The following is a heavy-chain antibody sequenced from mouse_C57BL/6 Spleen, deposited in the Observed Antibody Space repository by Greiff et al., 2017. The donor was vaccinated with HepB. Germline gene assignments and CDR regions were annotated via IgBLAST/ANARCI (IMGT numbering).Heavy chain of an antibody. D-gene: IGHD1-1*01. V-gene: IGHV1-72*01. J-gene: IGHJ3*01. CDR3: ARAPYGSSWFAY. CDR1: GYTFTSYW. Sequence: VQLQQSGAELVKPGASVKLSCKASGYTFTSYWMHWVKQRPGRGLEWIGRIAPNSGGTKYNAKFKSKAKLTVDKPTSTADMQLSSLTSEDSAVYYCARAPYGSSWFAYWGQGTLVTVSA. CDR2: IAPNSGGT.